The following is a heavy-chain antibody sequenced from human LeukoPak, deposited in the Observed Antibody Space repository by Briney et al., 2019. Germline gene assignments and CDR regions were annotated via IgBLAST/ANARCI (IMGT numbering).Heavy chain of an antibody. CDR2: IHLSGTPT. CDR1: GFDFSIYR. D-gene: IGHD2-15*01. CDR3: ARDRGYTRTNSGGYPVFDL. Sequence: GGSLRLSCAASGFDFSIYRMNWVRQAPGKGLEWVSYIHLSGTPTHYAEPVKGRFSISRDNVKNSLYLQMDNLRAEDTAAYYCARDRGYTRTNSGGYPVFDLWGQGTLVTVSS. J-gene: IGHJ4*02. V-gene: IGHV3-48*04.